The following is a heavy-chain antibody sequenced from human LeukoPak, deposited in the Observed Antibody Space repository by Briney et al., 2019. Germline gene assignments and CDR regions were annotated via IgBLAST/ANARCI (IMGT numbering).Heavy chain of an antibody. CDR2: INPSGGST. J-gene: IGHJ6*03. Sequence: ASVKVSCKASGYTFTSYYMHWVRQAPGQGLEWMGIINPSGGSTSYAQKFQGRVTLTRDMSTSTVYMELSSLRSEDTAVYYCARVAAEVVGVPGAIGFGWLRRDYYYMDVWGKGTTVTVSS. D-gene: IGHD2-2*02. CDR1: GYTFTSYY. CDR3: ARVAAEVVGVPGAIGFGWLRRDYYYMDV. V-gene: IGHV1-46*01.